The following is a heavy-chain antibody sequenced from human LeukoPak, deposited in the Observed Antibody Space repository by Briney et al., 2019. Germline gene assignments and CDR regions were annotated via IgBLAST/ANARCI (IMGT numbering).Heavy chain of an antibody. V-gene: IGHV4-4*02. J-gene: IGHJ3*02. D-gene: IGHD6-6*01. CDR3: ARDDWGSSSSGAFDI. Sequence: SETLSLTCAVSGGSISSSNWRSWVRQPPGKGLEWIGEIYHSGSTNYNPSLKSRVTISVDKSKNQFSLKLSSVTAADTAVYYCARDDWGSSSSGAFDIWGQGTMVTVSS. CDR2: IYHSGST. CDR1: GGSISSSNW.